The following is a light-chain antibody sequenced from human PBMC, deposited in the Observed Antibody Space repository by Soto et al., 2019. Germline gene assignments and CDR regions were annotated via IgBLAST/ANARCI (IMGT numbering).Light chain of an antibody. CDR1: SVDIGDYNY. Sequence: QSVLTQPASVSGSPGQSITISCVGTSVDIGDYNYVSWYQQHPGKVPKVIIYDVSNRPSGVSYRFSGTKSGNTASLTVSGLQAEDEADYYCCSYTRSGTLIFGTGTKLTVL. V-gene: IGLV2-14*01. CDR2: DVS. CDR3: CSYTRSGTLI. J-gene: IGLJ1*01.